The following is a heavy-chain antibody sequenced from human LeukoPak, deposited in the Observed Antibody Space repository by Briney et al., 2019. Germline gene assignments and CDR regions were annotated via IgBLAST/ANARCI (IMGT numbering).Heavy chain of an antibody. V-gene: IGHV4-30-2*01. Sequence: SETLSLTCTVSGGSISSGGHSWSWIRQPPGKGLEWIGYIYHSGSGSTYYNPSLKSRVTISIDKSKNQFSLKLNSVTAADTAMYYCARPHDHLWGNYPDYWGQGTLVTVSS. CDR2: IYHSGSGST. CDR1: GGSISSGGHS. CDR3: ARPHDHLWGNYPDY. D-gene: IGHD3-16*02. J-gene: IGHJ4*02.